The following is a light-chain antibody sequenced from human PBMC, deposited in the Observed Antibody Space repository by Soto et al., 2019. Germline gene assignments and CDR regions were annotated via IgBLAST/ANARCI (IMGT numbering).Light chain of an antibody. V-gene: IGLV3-1*01. Sequence: SYELTQPPSVSVSPGQTASITCSGDKLGDKYACWYQQKPGQSPVLVIYQDSKRPSGLPERFSGSNSGNTATLTISGTQAMDEDDYYCQSWDSSTGVVFGGGTKLTVL. CDR1: KLGDKY. CDR2: QDS. J-gene: IGLJ2*01. CDR3: QSWDSSTGVV.